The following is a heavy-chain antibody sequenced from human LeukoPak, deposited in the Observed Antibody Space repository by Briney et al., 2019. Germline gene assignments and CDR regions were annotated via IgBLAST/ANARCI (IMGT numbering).Heavy chain of an antibody. J-gene: IGHJ5*02. CDR1: GFTFSSYS. Sequence: GGSLRLSCAASGFTFSSYSMNWVRQAPGKGLEWVSYISSSSSPIYYADSVKGRFTISRDDAKNSLYLQMNSLRAEDTAVYYCARENYDSWSGYYSHWFDPWGQGTLVTVSS. CDR2: ISSSSSPI. CDR3: ARENYDSWSGYYSHWFDP. V-gene: IGHV3-48*01. D-gene: IGHD3-3*01.